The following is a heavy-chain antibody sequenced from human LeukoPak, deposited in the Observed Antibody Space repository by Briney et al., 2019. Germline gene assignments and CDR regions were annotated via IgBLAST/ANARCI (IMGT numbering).Heavy chain of an antibody. Sequence: KTGGPLRLSGVASGFKFSDYGMPWARQAPGKGLEGVAIIWYDGSNKYYADSVKGRFTISRDNSKNTLYLQMNNLRDEDTAVYYCAKTSWGSWPGGFDYWGQGTLVTVSS. D-gene: IGHD6-13*01. CDR2: IWYDGSNK. CDR3: AKTSWGSWPGGFDY. V-gene: IGHV3-33*06. CDR1: GFKFSDYG. J-gene: IGHJ4*02.